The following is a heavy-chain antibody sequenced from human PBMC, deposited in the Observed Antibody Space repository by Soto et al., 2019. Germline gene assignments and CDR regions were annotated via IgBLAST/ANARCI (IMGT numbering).Heavy chain of an antibody. V-gene: IGHV1-69*13. CDR2: IIPIFGTA. J-gene: IGHJ4*02. CDR3: ARGGRGYSGYDWAY. D-gene: IGHD5-12*01. CDR1: GGTFSSYA. Sequence: SVKVSCQASGGTFSSYAIGWVRQAPGQGLEWMGGIIPIFGTANYAQKFQGRVTITADESTSTAYMELSSLRSEDTAVYYCARGGRGYSGYDWAYWGQGTLVTVSS.